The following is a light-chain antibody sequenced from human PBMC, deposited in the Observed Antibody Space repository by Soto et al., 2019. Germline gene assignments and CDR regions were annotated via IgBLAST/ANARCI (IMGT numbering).Light chain of an antibody. V-gene: IGKV1-5*01. CDR2: DAS. J-gene: IGKJ1*01. CDR3: QHYNRYSGE. CDR1: QSISSW. Sequence: DIQLTQSTSAVSASGGERITITCRASQSISSWLAWYQQKPGKAPKLLISDASSLKSGVPSRFSGSGSATEFNLTISSLQPDDFATHYCQHYNRYSGEFGQGAKVDIK.